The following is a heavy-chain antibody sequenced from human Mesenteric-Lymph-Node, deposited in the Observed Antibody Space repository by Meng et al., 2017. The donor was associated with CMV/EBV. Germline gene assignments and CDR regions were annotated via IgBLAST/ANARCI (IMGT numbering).Heavy chain of an antibody. CDR2: ISGTGGGT. V-gene: IGHV3-23*01. CDR1: GFTFGTYA. CDR3: AKSTTNTWSTFDN. D-gene: IGHD1-1*01. Sequence: GESLKISCTASGFTFGTYAMTWVRQAPGKGLEWVSTISGTGGGTIYYADSVKGRFTISRDNPKNTLYLQMNSLRVEDTALYYSAKSTTNTWSTFDNWGQGSLVTVSS. J-gene: IGHJ4*02.